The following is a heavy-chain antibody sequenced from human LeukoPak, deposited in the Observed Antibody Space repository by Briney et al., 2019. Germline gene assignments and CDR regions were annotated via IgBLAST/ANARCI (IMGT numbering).Heavy chain of an antibody. CDR1: GGSFSGYY. D-gene: IGHD6-19*01. CDR2: INHSGST. J-gene: IGHJ4*02. V-gene: IGHV4-34*01. CDR3: ARQYSSGWYYFDY. Sequence: SETLSLTCAVYGGSFSGYYWSWIRQPPGKGLEGIGEINHSGSTNYNPSLKSRVTISVDTSKNQFSLKLSSVTAADTAVYYCARQYSSGWYYFDYWGQGTLVTVSS.